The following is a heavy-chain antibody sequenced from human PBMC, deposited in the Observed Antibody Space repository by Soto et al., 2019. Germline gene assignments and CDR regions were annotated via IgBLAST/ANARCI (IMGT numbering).Heavy chain of an antibody. J-gene: IGHJ6*02. D-gene: IGHD5-12*01. V-gene: IGHV4-34*01. CDR1: GGSFSGYY. CDR2: INHSGST. CDR3: ARGRRGGGYSGLSPGYYYYGMDV. Sequence: SETLSLTCAVYGGSFSGYYWSWIRQPPGKGLECIGEINHSGSTNYNPSLKSRVTISVDTSKNQFSLKLSSVTAADTAVYYCARGRRGGGYSGLSPGYYYYGMDVWGQGTTVTVS.